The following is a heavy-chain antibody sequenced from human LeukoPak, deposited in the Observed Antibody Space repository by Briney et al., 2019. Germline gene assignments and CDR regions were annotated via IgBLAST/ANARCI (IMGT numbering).Heavy chain of an antibody. Sequence: PGGSLRLSCAASGFTFSSYAMSWVRQAPGKGLEWVSAISGSGGSTYYADSVKGRFTISRDNSKNTLYLQMNSLRAEDTAVYYCAKSSAGSGSYTGYYYYGMDVWGQGTTVTVSS. CDR3: AKSSAGSGSYTGYYYYGMDV. CDR2: ISGSGGST. D-gene: IGHD3-10*01. CDR1: GFTFSSYA. V-gene: IGHV3-23*01. J-gene: IGHJ6*02.